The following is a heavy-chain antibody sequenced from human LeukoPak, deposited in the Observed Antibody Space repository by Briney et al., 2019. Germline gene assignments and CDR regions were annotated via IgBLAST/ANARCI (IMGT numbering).Heavy chain of an antibody. D-gene: IGHD3-10*01. V-gene: IGHV3-48*02. Sequence: GGSLRLSCAASGFTFSDYSMNWVRQAPGKGLEWVSYISSSTGTIHYADSVKGRFIISRDNAKNSLFLQMNSLRDEDTAAYYCAKISSGSYGYFDYWGQGTLVTVSS. J-gene: IGHJ4*02. CDR3: AKISSGSYGYFDY. CDR1: GFTFSDYS. CDR2: ISSSTGTI.